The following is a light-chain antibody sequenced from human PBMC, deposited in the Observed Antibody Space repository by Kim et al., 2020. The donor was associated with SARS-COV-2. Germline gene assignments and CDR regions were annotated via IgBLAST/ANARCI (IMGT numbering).Light chain of an antibody. CDR3: QQYLSSPWT. V-gene: IGKV3-20*01. CDR1: QSIGTY. CDR2: GGS. Sequence: EIVVTQSPDTLSLSPGESATLSCRASQSIGTYLAWYQQKPGQAPRLLFYGGSRRAPGIPDRFSGSGSGTDFTLTISRLEPEDFAVYHCQQYLSSPWTFGQGTKVDIK. J-gene: IGKJ1*01.